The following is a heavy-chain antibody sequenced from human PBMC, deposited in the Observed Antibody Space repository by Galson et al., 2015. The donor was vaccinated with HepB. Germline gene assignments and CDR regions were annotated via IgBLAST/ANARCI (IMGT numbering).Heavy chain of an antibody. CDR1: GFSLSTSGMC. Sequence: PALVKPTQTLTLTCTFSGFSLSTSGMCVNWIRQPPGKALEWLARIDWDDDKYYRTSLKTRLTISKDTSKNRVVLTTTNMDPVDTATNYCARGVGSGSMGAFDIWGQGIMVTVSS. CDR3: ARGVGSGSMGAFDI. J-gene: IGHJ3*02. V-gene: IGHV2-70*11. D-gene: IGHD3-3*01. CDR2: IDWDDDK.